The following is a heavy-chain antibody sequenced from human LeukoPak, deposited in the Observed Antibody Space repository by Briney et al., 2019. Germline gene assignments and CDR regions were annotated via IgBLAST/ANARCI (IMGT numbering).Heavy chain of an antibody. Sequence: ASVKVSCRLSGYTGIELSMHWVRQAPGKGLERLGGFVPEEAETIYAQKFQGRVTMTEDTSTDTAYMELSNLTSEDTAVYFCATHTIFGVVTYAFHIWGRGTLVTVSS. CDR2: FVPEEAET. CDR3: ATHTIFGVVTYAFHI. J-gene: IGHJ3*02. V-gene: IGHV1-24*01. CDR1: GYTGIELS. D-gene: IGHD3-3*01.